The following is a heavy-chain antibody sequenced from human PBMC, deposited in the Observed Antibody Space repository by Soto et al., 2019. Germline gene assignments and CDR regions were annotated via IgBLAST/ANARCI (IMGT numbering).Heavy chain of an antibody. Sequence: QVQLQESGPGLVKPSQTLSLTCTVSGASINSGDYYWSWIRQPPGKGLEWIGHIYYSGSTYYNPPLKRRAGITVASTKSQVSLKLTSVTAADATVYFCATILMNYYRLDYWGQGALVTVSS. V-gene: IGHV4-30-4*01. J-gene: IGHJ4*02. D-gene: IGHD3-10*01. CDR2: IYYSGST. CDR3: ATILMNYYRLDY. CDR1: GASINSGDYY.